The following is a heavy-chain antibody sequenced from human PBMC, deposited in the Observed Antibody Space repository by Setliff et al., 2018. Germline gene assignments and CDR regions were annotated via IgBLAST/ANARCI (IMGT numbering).Heavy chain of an antibody. D-gene: IGHD6-19*01. J-gene: IGHJ4*01. V-gene: IGHV1-69*05. CDR1: GGFSTHA. CDR2: IIPILGTT. CDR3: ASALIRRVAVAGKSQFDY. Sequence: SVKVSCKASGGFSTHAISWVRQVPGHGLEWMGGIIPILGTTDYAQNFQGRVTITTDESTSSAYLEMSNLRSEDTAVYYCASALIRRVAVAGKSQFDYWGQGTLVTVSS.